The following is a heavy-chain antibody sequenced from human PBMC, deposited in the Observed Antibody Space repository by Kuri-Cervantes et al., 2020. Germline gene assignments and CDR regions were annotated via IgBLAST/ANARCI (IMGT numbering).Heavy chain of an antibody. CDR2: IYSGGST. J-gene: IGHJ6*02. CDR3: ARDGPVIYYYYYGMDV. Sequence: GESLKISCAASGFIVSSNYMSWVRQAPGKGLEWVSVIYSGGSTYYADSVKGRFTISRDNSKNTLYLQMNSLRAEDTAVYYCARDGPVIYYYYYGMDVWGQGTTVTVSS. D-gene: IGHD3/OR15-3a*01. CDR1: GFIVSSNY. V-gene: IGHV3-53*05.